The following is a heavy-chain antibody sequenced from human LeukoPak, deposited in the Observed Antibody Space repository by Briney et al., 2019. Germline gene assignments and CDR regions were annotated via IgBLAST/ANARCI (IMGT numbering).Heavy chain of an antibody. D-gene: IGHD2-21*01. CDR2: ISGSGANT. V-gene: IGHV3-23*01. CDR1: EFTFSSYA. J-gene: IGHJ4*02. CDR3: AKDTAVILTAPFDS. Sequence: PGGSLRLSCAASEFTFSSYAMNWVRQAPGKGLEWVSAISGSGANTYYAGSVRGRFTISGDNSNNRLYLQMNSVRAEDTAMYFCAKDTAVILTAPFDSWGQGTLVTVSS.